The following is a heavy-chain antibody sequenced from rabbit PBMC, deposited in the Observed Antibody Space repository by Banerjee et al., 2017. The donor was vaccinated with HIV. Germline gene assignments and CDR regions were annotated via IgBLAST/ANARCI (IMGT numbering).Heavy chain of an antibody. J-gene: IGHJ6*01. D-gene: IGHD7-1*01. CDR3: ARDDGTATYFFYYGMDL. V-gene: IGHV1S40*01. CDR2: IYTGDGNT. Sequence: QSLEESGGDLVKPEGSLTLTCKASGIDFSGYYYITWVRQAPGKGLEWIGCIYTGDGNTYYANWAKGRFTISKASSTTVTLQLDSLTDADTATYFCARDDGTATYFFYYGMDLWGQGTLVTVS. CDR1: GIDFSGYYY.